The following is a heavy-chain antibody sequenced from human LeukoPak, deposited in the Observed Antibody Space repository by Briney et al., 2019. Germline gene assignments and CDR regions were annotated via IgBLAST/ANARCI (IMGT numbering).Heavy chain of an antibody. D-gene: IGHD2-2*01. CDR2: IKQDGSEK. CDR3: ARDYCSSTSCLDY. V-gene: IGHV3-7*01. J-gene: IGHJ4*02. Sequence: QSGGSLRLSCAASGFTFSSYAMSWVRQAPGKGLEWVANIKQDGSEKYYVDSVKGRFTISRDNAKNSLYLQMNSLRAEDTAVYYCARDYCSSTSCLDYWGQGTLVTVSS. CDR1: GFTFSSYA.